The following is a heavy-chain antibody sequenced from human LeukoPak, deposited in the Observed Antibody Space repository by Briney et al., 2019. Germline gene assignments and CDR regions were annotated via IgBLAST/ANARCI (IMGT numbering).Heavy chain of an antibody. J-gene: IGHJ4*02. CDR1: GYTFTGYY. CDR3: AREGSIAAAGADY. Sequence: GASVKVSCKASGYTFTGYYMHWVRQAPGQGLEWMGWINPNSGGTNYAQKFQGRVTMTRDTSISTAYMELSRLRSDDTAVYYCAREGSIAAAGADYWGQGTLVTVSS. D-gene: IGHD6-13*01. V-gene: IGHV1-2*02. CDR2: INPNSGGT.